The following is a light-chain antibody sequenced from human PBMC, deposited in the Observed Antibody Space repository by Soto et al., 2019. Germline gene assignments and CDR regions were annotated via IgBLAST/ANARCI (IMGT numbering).Light chain of an antibody. CDR2: DAS. J-gene: IGKJ4*01. CDR3: QWRSDWPPRLT. V-gene: IGKV3-11*01. CDR1: ESIGNY. Sequence: EVVLTQSPATLSLSPGERATLSCRASESIGNYLAWYQQKLGQAPKLLIYDASHRAIGIPGRFSGDGSGTDFTLTISSLELEDFAVYYCQWRSDWPPRLTFGGGTKVEIK.